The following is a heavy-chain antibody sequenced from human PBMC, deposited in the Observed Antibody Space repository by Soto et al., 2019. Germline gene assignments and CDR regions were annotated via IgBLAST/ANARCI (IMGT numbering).Heavy chain of an antibody. Sequence: GGSLRLSCAASGFTFDDYAMHWVRQVPGKGLEWVSGISWNSGSIGYADSVKGRFTISRDNAKNSLYLQMNSLRAEDTALYHCEKASYYDFWSGVYYFDYWGQGTLVTVSS. CDR3: EKASYYDFWSGVYYFDY. J-gene: IGHJ4*02. V-gene: IGHV3-9*01. CDR1: GFTFDDYA. CDR2: ISWNSGSI. D-gene: IGHD3-3*01.